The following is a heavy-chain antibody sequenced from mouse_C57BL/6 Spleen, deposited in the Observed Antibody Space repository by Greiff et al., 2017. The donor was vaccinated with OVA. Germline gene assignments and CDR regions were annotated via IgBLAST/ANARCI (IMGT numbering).Heavy chain of an antibody. CDR2: IRNKANNPAT. V-gene: IGHV6-6*01. CDR3: TRNYAMDY. CDR1: GFTFSDAW. Sequence: EVKLVESGGGLVQPGGSMKLSCAASGFTFSDAWMDWVRQSPEQGLEWVAEIRNKANNPATYYAVSVKGRFTISRDASKSSVYLQMNSLRAEDTGIYYCTRNYAMDYWGQGTSVTVSS. J-gene: IGHJ4*01.